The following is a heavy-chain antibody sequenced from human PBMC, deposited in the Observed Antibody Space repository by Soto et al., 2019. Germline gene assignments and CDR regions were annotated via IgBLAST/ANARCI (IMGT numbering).Heavy chain of an antibody. CDR3: ARGTSSYCSGGSCLYWFDP. CDR1: GGSFSGYY. V-gene: IGHV4-34*01. J-gene: IGHJ5*02. D-gene: IGHD2-15*01. CDR2: INHSGST. Sequence: SETLSLTCAVYGGSFSGYYWSWIRQPPGKGLEWIGEINHSGSTNYNPSLKSRVTISVDTSKNQFSLKLSSVTAADTAVYYCARGTSSYCSGGSCLYWFDPWGQGTLVTVS.